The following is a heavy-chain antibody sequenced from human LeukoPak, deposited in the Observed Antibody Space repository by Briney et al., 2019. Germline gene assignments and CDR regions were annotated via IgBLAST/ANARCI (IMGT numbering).Heavy chain of an antibody. CDR1: GFTFSSYA. D-gene: IGHD6-13*01. V-gene: IGHV3-23*01. CDR2: ISGSGGRT. J-gene: IGHJ4*02. CDR3: AKDLSSSSWYLTDFDY. Sequence: GGSLRLSCAASGFTFSSYAMSWVRQAPGKGLEWVSAISGSGGRTYYADSVKGRFTISRDNSKNTLYLQMNSLRAEDTAVYYCAKDLSSSSWYLTDFDYWGQGTLVTVSS.